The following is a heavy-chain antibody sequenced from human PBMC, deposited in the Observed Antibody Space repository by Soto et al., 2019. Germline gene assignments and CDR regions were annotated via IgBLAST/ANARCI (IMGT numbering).Heavy chain of an antibody. CDR3: ARGGGVGVAGSAAFDM. Sequence: QLHLVQSGAVVKKPGASVTVSCSASGYPVTAYYMHWVRQAPGRGLEWMGGINPATGAAKYTQTFQGRVTMTRDTSTSTVFMELRGLTSEDKAGFYCARGGGVGVAGSAAFDMWGQGTLVTVSS. CDR1: GYPVTAYY. J-gene: IGHJ3*02. V-gene: IGHV1-2*02. CDR2: INPATGAA. D-gene: IGHD3-3*01.